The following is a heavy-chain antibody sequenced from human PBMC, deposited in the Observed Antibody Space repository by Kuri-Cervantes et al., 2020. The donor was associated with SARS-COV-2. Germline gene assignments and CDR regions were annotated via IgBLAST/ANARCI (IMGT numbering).Heavy chain of an antibody. CDR3: ARDHGSFRITAAGIDAFDI. D-gene: IGHD6-13*01. V-gene: IGHV4-59*01. Sequence: ESLKISCAVYGGSFSSYYWSWIRQPPGKGLEWIGYIYYSGSTNYNPSLKSRVTISVDTSKNQFSLKLSSVTAADTAVYYCARDHGSFRITAAGIDAFDIWGQGTMVTVSS. CDR2: IYYSGST. CDR1: GGSFSSYY. J-gene: IGHJ3*02.